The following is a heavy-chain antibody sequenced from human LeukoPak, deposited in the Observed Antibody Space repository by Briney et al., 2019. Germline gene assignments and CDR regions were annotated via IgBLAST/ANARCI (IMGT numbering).Heavy chain of an antibody. D-gene: IGHD4-17*01. CDR1: GFTFSSYG. CDR3: AKDGLPYDDNYWYFDL. J-gene: IGHJ2*01. CDR2: ISYDGSNK. Sequence: GGSLRLSCAASGFTFSSYGMHWVRQAPGKGLEWVAVISYDGSNKYYADSVKGRFTISRDNSKNTLYLQMNSLRAEDTAVYYCAKDGLPYDDNYWYFDLWGRGTLVTVSS. V-gene: IGHV3-30*18.